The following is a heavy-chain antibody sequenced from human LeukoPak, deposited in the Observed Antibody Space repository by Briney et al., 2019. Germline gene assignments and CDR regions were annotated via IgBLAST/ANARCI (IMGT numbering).Heavy chain of an antibody. CDR3: TTDQVGSSWPYYFDY. J-gene: IGHJ4*02. V-gene: IGHV3-15*01. CDR2: IKSKPDGGTT. CDR1: GFTFSNAW. D-gene: IGHD6-13*01. Sequence: GGSLRLSCAASGFTFSNAWMSWVRQAPGKGLEWVGRIKSKPDGGTTDYAAPVKGRFTISRDDSKNTLYLQMNSLKTEDTAVYYCTTDQVGSSWPYYFDYWGQGTLVTVSS.